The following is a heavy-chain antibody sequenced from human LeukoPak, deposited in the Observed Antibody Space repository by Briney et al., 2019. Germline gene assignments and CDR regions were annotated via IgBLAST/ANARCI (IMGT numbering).Heavy chain of an antibody. CDR2: ISAYNGNT. CDR1: GYTFTSYG. CDR3: ARVGLRYFDWLSTGFDP. Sequence: ASVKVSCKASGYTFTSYGISWVRQAPGQGLEWMGWISAYNGNTNYAQKLQGRVTMTTDTSTGTAYMELRSLRSDDTAVYYCARVGLRYFDWLSTGFDPWGQGTLVTVSS. D-gene: IGHD3-9*01. V-gene: IGHV1-18*04. J-gene: IGHJ5*02.